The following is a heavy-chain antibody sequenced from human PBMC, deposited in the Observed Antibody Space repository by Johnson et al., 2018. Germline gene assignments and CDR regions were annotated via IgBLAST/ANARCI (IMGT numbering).Heavy chain of an antibody. Sequence: QVQLVESGGGLIQPRVSLRLSCAASGFIVSSNYMNWVRQAPGKGLEWVAVISYDGSNKYYADSVKGRFTISRDNSKNTLYLQMNSLRAEDTAVYYCAKDRDYGDHGPYDAFDIWCQGTMVTVSS. CDR3: AKDRDYGDHGPYDAFDI. V-gene: IGHV3-30*18. J-gene: IGHJ3*02. CDR2: ISYDGSNK. D-gene: IGHD4-17*01. CDR1: GFIVSSNY.